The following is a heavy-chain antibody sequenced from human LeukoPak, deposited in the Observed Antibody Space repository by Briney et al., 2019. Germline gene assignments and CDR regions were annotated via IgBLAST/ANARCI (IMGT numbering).Heavy chain of an antibody. Sequence: ASVNVSYTPSEYTFTHYDIHWVRQAPGQGLEWMGWINPNSANTNYAQKLQGRVTLTRDTSLSIAYMELSSLTSEDAAVYFCARGDFGETNTAFDIWGQGTLVAVSS. J-gene: IGHJ3*02. CDR3: ARGDFGETNTAFDI. D-gene: IGHD4-17*01. CDR2: INPNSANT. V-gene: IGHV1-8*03. CDR1: EYTFTHYD.